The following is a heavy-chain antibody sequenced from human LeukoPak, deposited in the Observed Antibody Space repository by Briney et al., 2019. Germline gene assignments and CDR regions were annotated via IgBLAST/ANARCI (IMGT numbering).Heavy chain of an antibody. CDR1: GFTFSSHS. V-gene: IGHV3-21*01. J-gene: IGHJ4*02. Sequence: GGSLRLSCAASGFTFSSHSMTWVRQAPGKGLEWVSSIGSASTSIYYADSVKGRFTISRDNAKNSLYLQMSSLRADDTAVYYCARETEEAFDYWGQGTLVTVSS. CDR3: ARETEEAFDY. D-gene: IGHD1-1*01. CDR2: IGSASTSI.